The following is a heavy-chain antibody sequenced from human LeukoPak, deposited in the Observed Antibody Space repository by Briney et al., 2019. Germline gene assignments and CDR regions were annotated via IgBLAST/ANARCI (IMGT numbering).Heavy chain of an antibody. CDR3: AREQWEPPLSRWCDP. Sequence: SQPLSLPCGISGDSVSRNSATWHWIRQSPSRGLEWLGRTYFYRSKWYNDYAVFVKSRITINPDTSKNQFSLQLNSVTPEDTAVYYCAREQWEPPLSRWCDPWGQGTLVTVSS. CDR1: GDSVSRNSAT. V-gene: IGHV6-1*01. CDR2: TYFYRSKWYN. D-gene: IGHD1-26*01. J-gene: IGHJ5*02.